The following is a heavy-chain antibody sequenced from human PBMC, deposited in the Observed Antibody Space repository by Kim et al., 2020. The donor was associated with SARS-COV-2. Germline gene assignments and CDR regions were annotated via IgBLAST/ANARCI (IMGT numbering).Heavy chain of an antibody. Sequence: GGSLRLSCAGSGFTFRSHWMSWVRQAPGKGLEWVAYIKQDGSERYYADSVKGRFTISRDNDKNSLHLQMNSLRVEDTAVYYCARGGGMDVWGQGTTVTVS. V-gene: IGHV3-7*01. CDR2: IKQDGSER. J-gene: IGHJ6*02. CDR1: GFTFRSHW. CDR3: ARGGGMDV.